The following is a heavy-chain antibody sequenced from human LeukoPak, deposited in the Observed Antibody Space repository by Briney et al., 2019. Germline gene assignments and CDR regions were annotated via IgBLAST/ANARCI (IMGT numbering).Heavy chain of an antibody. CDR1: GGTFSSYA. Sequence: ASVKVSCKASGGTFSSYAISWVRQAPGQGLEWMGGIIPIFGTANYAQKFQGRVTITADESTSTAYMQLSSLRSEDTAVYYCARGGRLRFLEWSLTPNCFDPWGQGTLVTVSS. D-gene: IGHD3-3*01. J-gene: IGHJ5*02. CDR3: ARGGRLRFLEWSLTPNCFDP. CDR2: IIPIFGTA. V-gene: IGHV1-69*13.